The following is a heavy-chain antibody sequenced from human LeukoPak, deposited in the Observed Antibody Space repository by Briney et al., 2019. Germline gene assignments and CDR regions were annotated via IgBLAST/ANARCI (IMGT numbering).Heavy chain of an antibody. Sequence: SETLSLTCTVSGGSISSSSYYWGWIRQPPGKGLEWIGSIYYSGSTYYNPSLKSRVTISVDTSKNQFSLKLSSVTAADTAVYYCASGKGGSGSYWAFDYWGQGTLVTVSS. CDR3: ASGKGGSGSYWAFDY. V-gene: IGHV4-39*07. CDR2: IYYSGST. D-gene: IGHD3-10*01. CDR1: GGSISSSSYY. J-gene: IGHJ4*02.